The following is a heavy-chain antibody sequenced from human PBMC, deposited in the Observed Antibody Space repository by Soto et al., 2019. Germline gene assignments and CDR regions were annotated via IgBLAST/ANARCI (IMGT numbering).Heavy chain of an antibody. CDR2: IGLAGDK. CDR3: SRDDYDSSGYYAPFDY. J-gene: IGHJ4*02. D-gene: IGHD3-22*01. V-gene: IGHV3-13*04. Sequence: GVLMRVSCGAFEFNISNFEMHWVSKTPGKGLEWVSGIGLAGDKYYPDSVKGRFTISRDNAKNSLYLQMNSLRAEDTAVYYFSRDDYDSSGYYAPFDYWGQGTLVTVTS. CDR1: EFNISNFE.